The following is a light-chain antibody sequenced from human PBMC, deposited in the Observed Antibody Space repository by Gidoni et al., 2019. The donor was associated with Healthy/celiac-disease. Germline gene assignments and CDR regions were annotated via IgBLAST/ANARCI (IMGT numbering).Light chain of an antibody. J-gene: IGKJ2*01. CDR2: DAS. CDR3: QQYDNLPRT. Sequence: DIQMTQSPSSLSASVGDRVTITCQASQDISNYLNWYQQKPGKATKLLIYDASNLETGVPSRFSGIGSGTEFTFTISSLQPEDIATYYCQQYDNLPRTCGQGTKLEIK. CDR1: QDISNY. V-gene: IGKV1-33*01.